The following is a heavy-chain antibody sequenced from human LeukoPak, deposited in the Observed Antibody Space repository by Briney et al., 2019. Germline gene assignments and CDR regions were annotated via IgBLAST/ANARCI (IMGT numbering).Heavy chain of an antibody. CDR2: ISWNSGSI. V-gene: IGHV3-9*01. Sequence: GGSLRLSCAASGFTFDDYAMRWVRQAPGKGLEWVSGISWNSGSIGYADSVKGRLTISRDNAKNSLYLQMNSLRAEDTALYYCAKALSSGWYEAFDIWGQGTMVTVSS. CDR3: AKALSSGWYEAFDI. CDR1: GFTFDDYA. D-gene: IGHD6-19*01. J-gene: IGHJ3*02.